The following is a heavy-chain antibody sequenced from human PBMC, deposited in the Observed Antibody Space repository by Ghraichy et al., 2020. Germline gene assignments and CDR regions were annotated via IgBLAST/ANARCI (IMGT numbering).Heavy chain of an antibody. J-gene: IGHJ4*02. CDR2: IYYSGST. V-gene: IGHV4-59*01. Sequence: SETLSLTCTVSGGSISSYYWSWIRQPPGKRLEWIGYIYYSGSTNYNPSLKSRVTISVDTSKNQFSLKLSSVTAADTAVYYCARAGSGLYYFDYWGQGTLVTVSS. CDR1: GGSISSYY. D-gene: IGHD7-27*01. CDR3: ARAGSGLYYFDY.